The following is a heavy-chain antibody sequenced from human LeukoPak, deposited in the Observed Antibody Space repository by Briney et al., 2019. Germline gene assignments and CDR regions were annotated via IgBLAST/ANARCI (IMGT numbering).Heavy chain of an antibody. CDR1: GYTFTGYY. Sequence: EASVKVSCKASGYTFTGYYMHWVRQAPGQGLEWMGWINPNSGGTNYAQKFQGRVTMTWDTSISTAYMELSRLRSDDTAVYYCAGDSRGRADYYGSGSYFYFDYWGQGTLVTVSS. D-gene: IGHD3-10*01. V-gene: IGHV1-2*02. CDR3: AGDSRGRADYYGSGSYFYFDY. J-gene: IGHJ4*02. CDR2: INPNSGGT.